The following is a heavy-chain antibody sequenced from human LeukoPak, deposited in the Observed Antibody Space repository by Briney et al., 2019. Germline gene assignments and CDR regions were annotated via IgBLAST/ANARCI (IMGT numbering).Heavy chain of an antibody. V-gene: IGHV3-43*02. D-gene: IGHD6-19*01. CDR1: GFIFDNYA. CDR3: ARGSETSGWYDY. J-gene: IGHJ4*02. Sequence: GSLRLSCAAPGFIFDNYALHWVRQAPGTGLEWVSLISGDGGSTFYADSVRGRFTISRDNTRKSLSLQMSSLRSEDTALYYCARGSETSGWYDYWGQGTLVTVSS. CDR2: ISGDGGST.